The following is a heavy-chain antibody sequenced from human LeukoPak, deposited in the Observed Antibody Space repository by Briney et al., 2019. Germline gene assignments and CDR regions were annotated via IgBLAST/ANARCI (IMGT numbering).Heavy chain of an antibody. CDR2: INPNSGGT. CDR3: ARDKAYTWTYYYDSSGHKTDY. CDR1: GYTFTGYY. Sequence: ASVKVSRKASGYTFTGYYMHWVRQAPGQRLEWMGWINPNSGGTNYAQKSQGRVTMTRDTSISTAYMELSRLRSDDTAVYYCARDKAYTWTYYYDSSGHKTDYWGQGTLVTVSS. V-gene: IGHV1-2*02. D-gene: IGHD3-22*01. J-gene: IGHJ4*02.